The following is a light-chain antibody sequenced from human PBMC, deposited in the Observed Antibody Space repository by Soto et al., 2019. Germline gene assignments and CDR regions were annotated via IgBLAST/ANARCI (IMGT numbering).Light chain of an antibody. J-gene: IGLJ1*01. V-gene: IGLV2-11*01. CDR2: DVS. CDR3: CSYAGSVNYV. Sequence: QSVLTQPRSVSGSPGQSVTISCTGTSSDVGGYNYVSWYQQHPGKAPKLMIYDVSKWPSGVPDRFSGSKSGNTASLTISGLQAEDEADYYCCSYAGSVNYVFGTGTKLTVL. CDR1: SSDVGGYNY.